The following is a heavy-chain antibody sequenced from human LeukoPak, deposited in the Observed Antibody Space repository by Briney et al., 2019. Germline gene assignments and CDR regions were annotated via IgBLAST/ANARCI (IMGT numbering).Heavy chain of an antibody. J-gene: IGHJ4*02. CDR3: AKDDAWLQYNY. Sequence: PGGSLRLSCAASGFTFSSYEMNWVRQAPGKGLEWVSGISGSGDTTYYADSVKGRFTISRDNSKNTLYLQMNSLRVEDTAVFYCAKDDAWLQYNYWGQGTLVTVSS. CDR1: GFTFSSYE. V-gene: IGHV3-23*01. D-gene: IGHD5-24*01. CDR2: ISGSGDTT.